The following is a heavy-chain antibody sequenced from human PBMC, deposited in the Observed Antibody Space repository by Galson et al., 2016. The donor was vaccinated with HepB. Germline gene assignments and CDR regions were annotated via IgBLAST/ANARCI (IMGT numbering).Heavy chain of an antibody. CDR2: IYYSGDT. V-gene: IGHV4-59*01. CDR1: GGSISNYY. D-gene: IGHD1-14*01. Sequence: LSLTCNVSGGSISNYYWSWIRQTPEKGLEWIGYIYYSGDTDYNPSLKSRLTISVDTSKNQFSLRLSSVTAADTAVYYWARSSTPRKPYNWFDPWGQGTLVTVSS. CDR3: ARSSTPRKPYNWFDP. J-gene: IGHJ5*02.